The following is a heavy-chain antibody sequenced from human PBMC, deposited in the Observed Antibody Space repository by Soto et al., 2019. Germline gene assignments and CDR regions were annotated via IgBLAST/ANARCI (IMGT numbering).Heavy chain of an antibody. CDR1: GFDFGDYY. CDR2: IDSGDGTT. CDR3: VRPYYSSSWFPFDR. J-gene: IGHJ4*02. V-gene: IGHV3-11*01. Sequence: VGSLRLSCTGSGFDFGDYYMSWIRQAPGKGLEWVSYIDSGDGTTYYTDSVKGRFTISRDNAKKTVYLQMSSLRVEDTALYYRVRPYYSSSWFPFDRWGQGTLVTVSS. D-gene: IGHD6-13*01.